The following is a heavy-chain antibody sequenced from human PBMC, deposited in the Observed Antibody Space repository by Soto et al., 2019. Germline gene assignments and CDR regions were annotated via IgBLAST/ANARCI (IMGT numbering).Heavy chain of an antibody. CDR1: GFTFTKYG. CDR3: VRDLGSTATDILGF. Sequence: QVALVQSGAEMKTPGASVKVSCEIFGFTFTKYGISWVRQAPGQGLQWMGWISNGNTNYAQNFQGRVTMTADTSAKTVYMELGSLRSDDTAVYYCVRDLGSTATDILGFWGQGTLVTVSA. V-gene: IGHV1-18*04. D-gene: IGHD1-26*01. CDR2: ISNGNT. J-gene: IGHJ4*02.